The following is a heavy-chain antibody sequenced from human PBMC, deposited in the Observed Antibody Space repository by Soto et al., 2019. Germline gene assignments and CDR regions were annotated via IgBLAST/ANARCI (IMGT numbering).Heavy chain of an antibody. CDR2: INHSGST. D-gene: IGHD6-19*01. CDR1: GGSFSGYY. J-gene: IGHJ4*02. CDR3: ARERGAVAGPDY. V-gene: IGHV4-34*01. Sequence: QVQLQQWGAGLLKPSETLSLTCAVYGGSFSGYYWSWIRQPPGKGLEWIGEINHSGSTNYNPSLKNRVTISVDTSKSQFSLKLSSVTAADTAVYYCARERGAVAGPDYWGQGTLVTVSS.